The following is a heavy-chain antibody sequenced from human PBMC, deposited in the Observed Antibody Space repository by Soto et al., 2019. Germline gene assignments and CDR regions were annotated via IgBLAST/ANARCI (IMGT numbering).Heavy chain of an antibody. CDR1: GFTFSSYG. V-gene: IGHV3-30*18. J-gene: IGHJ3*02. Sequence: PWGSLRLSCAASGFTFSSYGMHWVRQAPGKGLEWVAVISYDGSNKYYADSVKGRFTISRDNSKNTLYLQMNSLRAEDTAVYYCAKENAYYYDSSGPDAFDIWGQGTMVTVSS. D-gene: IGHD3-22*01. CDR3: AKENAYYYDSSGPDAFDI. CDR2: ISYDGSNK.